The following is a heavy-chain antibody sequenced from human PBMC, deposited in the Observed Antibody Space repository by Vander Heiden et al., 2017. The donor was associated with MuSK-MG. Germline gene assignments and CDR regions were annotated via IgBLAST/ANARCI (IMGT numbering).Heavy chain of an antibody. CDR3: GRGGGRQLWLPPDF. Sequence: EVQLVESGGGLVQPGRSLSLSCAASGSTFDDYAMHWVRQAPGKGLELVSGISWNSAGIDYADSVKGRFTISRDNAKISLYLQMSSMRAEDTALYYFGRGGGRQLWLPPDFWGQGTLVIVYS. CDR1: GSTFDDYA. D-gene: IGHD5-18*01. V-gene: IGHV3-9*01. J-gene: IGHJ4*02. CDR2: ISWNSAGI.